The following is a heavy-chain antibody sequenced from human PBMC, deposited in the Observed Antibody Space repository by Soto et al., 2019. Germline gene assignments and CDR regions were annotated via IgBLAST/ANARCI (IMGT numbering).Heavy chain of an antibody. Sequence: EVQLVESGGGLVQPGGSLRLSCAASGFTFSSYSMNWSRQAPGQGLEWISYISSSSRTIYYPDSVKGRFTISRDNAKNSLYLQMTRLRAEDTAVYYCARDKGRSPLDYWGQGTLVTVSS. CDR3: ARDKGRSPLDY. CDR2: ISSSSRTI. CDR1: GFTFSSYS. J-gene: IGHJ4*02. D-gene: IGHD2-15*01. V-gene: IGHV3-48*01.